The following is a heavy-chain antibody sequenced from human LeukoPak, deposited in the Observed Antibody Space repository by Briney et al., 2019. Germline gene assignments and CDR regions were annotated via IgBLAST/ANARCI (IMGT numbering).Heavy chain of an antibody. D-gene: IGHD3-10*01. CDR2: INAGNGNT. V-gene: IGHV1-3*01. Sequence: ASVKVSCKASGYTFTSYAMHWVRQAPGQRLEWMGWINAGNGNTKYSQKFQGRVTITRDTSASTAYMELSSLRSEDTAVYYCARDRGGSGDFDYWGQGTLVTVSS. CDR3: ARDRGGSGDFDY. CDR1: GYTFTSYA. J-gene: IGHJ4*02.